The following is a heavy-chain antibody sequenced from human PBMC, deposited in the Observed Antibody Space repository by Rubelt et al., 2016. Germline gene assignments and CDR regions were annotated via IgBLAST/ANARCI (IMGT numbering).Heavy chain of an antibody. J-gene: IGHJ4*02. CDR1: GGSIRGHY. D-gene: IGHD2-8*01. CDR2: IYTSGST. V-gene: IGHV4-4*07. CDR3: ARHRAYCSNGVCRTTFDY. Sequence: QVQLQESGPGLVKPSETLSLTCTVSGGSIRGHYWSWIRQPPGKGLEWIGRIYTSGSTNYNPSLKSRVTMSVDTSENQFSLKLTSVTAADTAVYYCARHRAYCSNGVCRTTFDYWGQGTLVSVSS.